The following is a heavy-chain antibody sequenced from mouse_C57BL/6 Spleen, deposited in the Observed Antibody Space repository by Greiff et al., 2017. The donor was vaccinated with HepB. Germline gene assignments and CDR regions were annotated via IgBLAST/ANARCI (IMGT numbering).Heavy chain of an antibody. CDR3: ARSRDYYSNYGWYFDV. V-gene: IGHV1-53*01. D-gene: IGHD2-5*01. CDR2: INPSNGGT. Sequence: VKLQQPGTELVKPGASVKLSCKASGYTFTSYWMHWVKQRPGQGLEWIGNINPSNGGTNYNEKFKSKATLTVDKSSSTAYMQLSSLTSEDSAVYYCARSRDYYSNYGWYFDVWGTGTTVTVSS. J-gene: IGHJ1*03. CDR1: GYTFTSYW.